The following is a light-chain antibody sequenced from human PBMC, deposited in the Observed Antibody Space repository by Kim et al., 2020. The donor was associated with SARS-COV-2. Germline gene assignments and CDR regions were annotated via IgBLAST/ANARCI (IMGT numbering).Light chain of an antibody. CDR1: ASNIGRTF. V-gene: IGLV1-47*02. J-gene: IGLJ3*02. Sequence: GQTVTIACSGGASNIGRTFVYWYQQLPGTAPKLLIYANYQRPSGVPDRFSASKSGTSASLAISGLQSEDEADYYCAAWDDNLSGRLFGGGTQLTVL. CDR3: AAWDDNLSGRL. CDR2: ANY.